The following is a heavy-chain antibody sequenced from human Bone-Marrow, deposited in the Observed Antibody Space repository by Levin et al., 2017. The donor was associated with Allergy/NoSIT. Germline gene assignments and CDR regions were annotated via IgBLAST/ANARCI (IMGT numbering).Heavy chain of an antibody. Sequence: GESLKISCAASGFTFSSYAMSWVRQAPGKGLEWVSAISGSGGSTYYADSVKGRFTISRDNSKNTLYLQMNSLRAEDTAVYYCAKWRSIAALLTDFDYWGQGTLVTVSS. D-gene: IGHD6-6*01. J-gene: IGHJ4*02. CDR1: GFTFSSYA. CDR2: ISGSGGST. V-gene: IGHV3-23*01. CDR3: AKWRSIAALLTDFDY.